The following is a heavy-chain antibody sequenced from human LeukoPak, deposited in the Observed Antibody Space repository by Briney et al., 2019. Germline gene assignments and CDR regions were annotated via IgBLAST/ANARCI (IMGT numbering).Heavy chain of an antibody. J-gene: IGHJ4*02. CDR3: ARETSLMGYSGGLGFNY. V-gene: IGHV4-59*01. Sequence: SETLSLTCTVSGGSISSYYWSRIRQPPGKGLEWIGNIYDGGSANYNPSLKGRVTISVDTSKNHFSLKLSSVTAADTAVYYCARETSLMGYSGGLGFNYWGQGTLVTVSS. D-gene: IGHD6-19*01. CDR1: GGSISSYY. CDR2: IYDGGSA.